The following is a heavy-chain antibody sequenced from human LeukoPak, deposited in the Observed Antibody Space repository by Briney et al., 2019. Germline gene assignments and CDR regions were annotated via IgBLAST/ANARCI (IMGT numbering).Heavy chain of an antibody. Sequence: PRGSLRLSCAASGFTFSNYWMHWVRQAPGKGLVWVSRINSDGINTSYADSVKGRFTSSRDNAKNTLNLQMNSLRAEDAAVYYCARDLGQYYDTSDNWFDPWGQGTLVTVSS. J-gene: IGHJ5*02. CDR1: GFTFSNYW. CDR2: INSDGINT. CDR3: ARDLGQYYDTSDNWFDP. V-gene: IGHV3-74*01. D-gene: IGHD3-22*01.